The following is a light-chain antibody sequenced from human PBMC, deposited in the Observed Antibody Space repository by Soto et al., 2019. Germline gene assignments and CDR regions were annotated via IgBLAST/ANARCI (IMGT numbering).Light chain of an antibody. J-gene: IGKJ4*01. CDR3: QQSYSTPLT. CDR1: HSGLYSSNNKNY. Sequence: DIVMTQSPDSLAVSLGERATINVKSSHSGLYSSNNKNYLAWYQHKKGKAPKXXIYAVSNLQSGVPSRFSGRGNGTEFTLIISSLHPEDIAIYYCQQSYSTPLTFGGGTKVDIK. V-gene: IGKV4-1*01. CDR2: AVS.